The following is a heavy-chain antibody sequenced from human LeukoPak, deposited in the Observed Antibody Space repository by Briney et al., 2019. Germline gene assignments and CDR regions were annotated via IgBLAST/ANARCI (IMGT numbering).Heavy chain of an antibody. CDR2: IIPIFGTA. CDR3: ARDKAEVGATEYYYYYYMDV. J-gene: IGHJ6*03. D-gene: IGHD1-26*01. CDR1: GGTFSSYA. Sequence: SVKVSCKASGGTFSSYAISWVRQAPGQGLEWMGGIIPIFGTANYAQKFQGRVTITADKSTSTAYMELSSLRSEDTAVYYCARDKAEVGATEYYYYYYMDVWGKGTTVTVSS. V-gene: IGHV1-69*06.